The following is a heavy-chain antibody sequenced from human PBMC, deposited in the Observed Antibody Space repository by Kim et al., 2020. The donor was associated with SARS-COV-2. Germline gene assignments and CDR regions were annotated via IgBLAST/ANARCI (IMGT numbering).Heavy chain of an antibody. CDR3: ARDPGSSSWYTGNWVYYYGMDV. D-gene: IGHD6-13*01. V-gene: IGHV1-18*01. CDR1: GYTFTSYG. Sequence: ASVKVSCKASGYTFTSYGISWVRQAPGQGLEWMGWISAYNGNTNYAQKLQGRVTMTTDTSTSTAYMELRSLRSDDTAVYYCARDPGSSSWYTGNWVYYYGMDVWGQGTTVTVSS. J-gene: IGHJ6*02. CDR2: ISAYNGNT.